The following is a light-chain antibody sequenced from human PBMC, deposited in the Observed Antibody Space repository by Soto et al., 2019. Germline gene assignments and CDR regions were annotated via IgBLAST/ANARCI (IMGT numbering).Light chain of an antibody. Sequence: QSALTQPPSASGSPGQSVAISCTGTRSDVGGYNYVSWYQQHPGKAPKLMIYEVNKRPSGVPDRFSGSKSGNTASLTVSGLQAEDDADYYCTSYAGSNIVLFGGGTKLTVL. CDR3: TSYAGSNIVL. CDR2: EVN. V-gene: IGLV2-8*01. CDR1: RSDVGGYNY. J-gene: IGLJ2*01.